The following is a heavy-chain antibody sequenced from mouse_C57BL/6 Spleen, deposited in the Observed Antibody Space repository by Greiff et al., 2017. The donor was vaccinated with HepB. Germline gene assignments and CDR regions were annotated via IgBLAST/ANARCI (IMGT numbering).Heavy chain of an antibody. CDR3: ARHEDHYGNHGGFAY. Sequence: QVQLKQSGAELVKPGASVKLSCKASGYTFPEYTIHWVKQRSGQGLEWIGWFYPGSGSIKYNEKFKDKATLTADKSSSTVYMELSRVTSEDSAVYFCARHEDHYGNHGGFAYWGQGTLVTVSA. J-gene: IGHJ3*01. CDR1: GYTFPEYT. V-gene: IGHV1-62-2*01. D-gene: IGHD2-1*01. CDR2: FYPGSGSI.